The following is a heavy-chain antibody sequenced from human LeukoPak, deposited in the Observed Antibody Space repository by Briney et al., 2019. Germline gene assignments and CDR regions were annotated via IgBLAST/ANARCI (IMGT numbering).Heavy chain of an antibody. Sequence: SETLSLTCTVSGASISSYYWSWIRQPPGKGLEWIGYIYYSGSTNSNPSLKSRVTISADTSQNQFSLKLSSVTAADTAVYYCAIEPYTVRKGFDLWGRGTLVTVSS. D-gene: IGHD4-17*01. J-gene: IGHJ2*01. CDR3: AIEPYTVRKGFDL. V-gene: IGHV4-59*01. CDR1: GASISSYY. CDR2: IYYSGST.